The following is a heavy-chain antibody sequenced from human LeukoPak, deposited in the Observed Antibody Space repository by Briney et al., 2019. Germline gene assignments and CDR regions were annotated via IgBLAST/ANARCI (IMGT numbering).Heavy chain of an antibody. V-gene: IGHV3-23*01. D-gene: IGHD2-21*02. CDR2: ISGSDGST. CDR3: AKRTYRYSGGYLGSSDY. Sequence: GGSVRLSCAASGFTFSSYAMSWVRQAPGKGLEWVSSISGSDGSTYYADSVKGRFTISRDNSKNTLYLQLNSLRAEDTAIYYCAKRTYRYSGGYLGSSDYWGQGTLVTVSS. J-gene: IGHJ4*02. CDR1: GFTFSSYA.